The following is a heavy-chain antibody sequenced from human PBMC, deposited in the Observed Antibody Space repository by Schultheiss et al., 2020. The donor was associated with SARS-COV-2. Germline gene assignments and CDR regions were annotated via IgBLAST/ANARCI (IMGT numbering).Heavy chain of an antibody. CDR1: GFTFTTYG. J-gene: IGHJ4*02. D-gene: IGHD3-22*01. V-gene: IGHV3-15*01. CDR3: TTVFYDSSGFDY. CDR2: IKSKSNGGTR. Sequence: GESLKISCAASGFTFTTYGMHWVRQAPGKGLEWVGRIKSKSNGGTRDYAAPVKGRFTISRDDSKNTLYLQMNSLKTEDTDVYYCTTVFYDSSGFDYWGQGILVTVSS.